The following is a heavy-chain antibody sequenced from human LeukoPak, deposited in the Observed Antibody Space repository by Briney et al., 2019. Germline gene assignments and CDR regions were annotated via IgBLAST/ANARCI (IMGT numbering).Heavy chain of an antibody. V-gene: IGHV4-39*02. Sequence: SETLSLTCTVPGGSISSKSHYWGWIRQPPGKEVEWIGSISDTGYTYYNPSLKSRVTISIDTSKNHFSLNLTSVTAADMAVYFCARLVRSWYWFDPWGQGTLVTVSS. D-gene: IGHD6-13*01. CDR1: GGSISSKSHY. J-gene: IGHJ5*02. CDR3: ARLVRSWYWFDP. CDR2: ISDTGYT.